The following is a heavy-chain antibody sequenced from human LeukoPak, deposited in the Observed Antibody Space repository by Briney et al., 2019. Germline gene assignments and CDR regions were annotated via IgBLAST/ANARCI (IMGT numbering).Heavy chain of an antibody. CDR3: ATGRGTPLGF. J-gene: IGHJ4*02. CDR1: GIAFSTYW. CDR2: ISTDGSNT. Sequence: GGSLRLSCAASGIAFSTYWMHWVRQAPGKGLVWISRISTDGSNTFYADSVKGRFIVSRDNAENTLYLQMDNLRAEDTAMYYCATGRGTPLGFWGQGALVTVSS. D-gene: IGHD1-26*01. V-gene: IGHV3-74*01.